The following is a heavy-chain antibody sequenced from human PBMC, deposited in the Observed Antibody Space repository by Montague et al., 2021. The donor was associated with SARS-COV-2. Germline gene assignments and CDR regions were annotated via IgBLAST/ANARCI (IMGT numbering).Heavy chain of an antibody. Sequence: SETLSLTCTVSGGSISSRSYYWGWIRQPPGKGLEWIGSIYYSGSTYYNPSLKSRVTISVDTSKNQFSLKLSSVTAADTAVYYCARLRGDDGGTYDTFDIWGQGTMVTVSS. CDR3: ARLRGDDGGTYDTFDI. D-gene: IGHD4-23*01. CDR1: GGSISSRSYY. J-gene: IGHJ3*02. V-gene: IGHV4-39*01. CDR2: IYYSGST.